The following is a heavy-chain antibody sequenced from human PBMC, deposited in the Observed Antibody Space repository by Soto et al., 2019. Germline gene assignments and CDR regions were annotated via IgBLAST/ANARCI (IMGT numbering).Heavy chain of an antibody. J-gene: IGHJ3*02. D-gene: IGHD6-19*01. Sequence: QITLKESGPTLVKPTQTLTLTCTFSGFSLSSSGERVGWIRQPPGTALEWLALIYWNDDKRYSPSLMTRLTITKDTSKNQVVLTMTNMDPVDTATYYGAQRHNSGWYDAFDIWCQGTRVTVSS. CDR3: AQRHNSGWYDAFDI. CDR2: IYWNDDK. V-gene: IGHV2-5*01. CDR1: GFSLSSSGER.